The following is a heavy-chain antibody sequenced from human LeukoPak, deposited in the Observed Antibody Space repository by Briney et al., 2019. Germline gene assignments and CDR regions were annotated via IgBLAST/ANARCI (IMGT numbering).Heavy chain of an antibody. V-gene: IGHV3-33*08. CDR1: GFTFSSHA. Sequence: GGSLRLSCGASGFTFSSHAMTWVRQAPGKGLEWVAVIWYDGSKKYHADSVKGRFTISRDSSKNTLYLQMNSLRAEDTAVYYCARDYCSTTSCLDYWGQGTLVTVSS. CDR3: ARDYCSTTSCLDY. J-gene: IGHJ4*02. CDR2: IWYDGSKK. D-gene: IGHD2-2*01.